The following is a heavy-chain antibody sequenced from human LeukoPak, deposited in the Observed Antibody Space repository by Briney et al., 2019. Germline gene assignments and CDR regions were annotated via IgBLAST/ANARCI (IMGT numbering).Heavy chain of an antibody. CDR3: ARDSNWAYCGGDCSDY. V-gene: IGHV4-30-4*01. CDR1: GGSISSGDYY. D-gene: IGHD2-21*01. CDR2: IYYSGST. J-gene: IGHJ4*02. Sequence: TPSETLSLTCTVSGGSISSGDYYWSWIRQPPGKGLEWIGYIYYSGSTYYNPSLKSRVTISVDTSKNQFSLKLSSVTAADTAVYYCARDSNWAYCGGDCSDYWGQGTLVTVSS.